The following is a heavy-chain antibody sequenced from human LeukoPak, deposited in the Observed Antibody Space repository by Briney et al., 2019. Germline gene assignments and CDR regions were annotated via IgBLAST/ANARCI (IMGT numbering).Heavy chain of an antibody. Sequence: GASVKVSCKASGGTFSSYAISWVRQAPGQGLEWMGGIIPIFGTANYAQKFQGRVTITADESTSTAYMELSSLRSEDTAVYYCASPPDDYGTAANYYYYGMDVWGQGTTVTVSS. CDR3: ASPPDDYGTAANYYYYGMDV. V-gene: IGHV1-69*13. CDR1: GGTFSSYA. D-gene: IGHD4-17*01. J-gene: IGHJ6*02. CDR2: IIPIFGTA.